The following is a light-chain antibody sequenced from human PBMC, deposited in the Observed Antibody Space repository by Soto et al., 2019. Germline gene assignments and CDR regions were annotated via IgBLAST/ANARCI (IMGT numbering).Light chain of an antibody. CDR1: QSISSY. CDR3: QHSNRPHLT. CDR2: AAS. J-gene: IGKJ4*01. Sequence: DIQMTQSPSSLSASVGDRFTITCRASQSISSYLNWYQQKPGKAPKLLIYAASSLQSGVPSSFSGSGSGTKFTLPTRSLQPEDVASYCHQHSNRPHLTFGGGTTGDIK. V-gene: IGKV1-39*01.